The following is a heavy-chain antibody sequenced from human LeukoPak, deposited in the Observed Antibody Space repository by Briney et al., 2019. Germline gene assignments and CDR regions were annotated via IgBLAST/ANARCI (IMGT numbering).Heavy chain of an antibody. V-gene: IGHV3-15*01. CDR2: IKPAKTHGATA. CDR3: AREGSLYGYHSFDS. J-gene: IGHJ4*02. Sequence: GGSLRLSCAASGFTFSDAWMIWVRQAPGKGLEWVGRIKPAKTHGATADYGAPVKGKFTIARDDSTDRLFLQMNSLETEDTAVYFCAREGSLYGYHSFDSWGQGTLVTVSS. D-gene: IGHD5-18*01. CDR1: GFTFSDAW.